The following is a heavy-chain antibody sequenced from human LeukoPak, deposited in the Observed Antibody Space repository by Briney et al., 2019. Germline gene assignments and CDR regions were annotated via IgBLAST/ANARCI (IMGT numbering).Heavy chain of an antibody. CDR3: ARDRPPNYYDSSGPPDY. J-gene: IGHJ4*02. V-gene: IGHV3-21*01. Sequence: PGGSLRLSCAASGFTFSSYSMNWVRQAPGKGLEWVSSISSSSSYIYYADSVKGRFTISRDNAKNSLYLQMNSLRAEDTAVYYCARDRPPNYYDSSGPPDYWGQGTLVTVSS. CDR2: ISSSSSYI. D-gene: IGHD3-22*01. CDR1: GFTFSSYS.